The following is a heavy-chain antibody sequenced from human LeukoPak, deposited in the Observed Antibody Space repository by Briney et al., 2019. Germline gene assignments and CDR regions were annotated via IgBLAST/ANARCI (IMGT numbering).Heavy chain of an antibody. CDR3: ARGGTFYRRTLLNYFDY. CDR1: GGTFSSYA. J-gene: IGHJ4*02. CDR2: IIPISGTA. D-gene: IGHD1-14*01. V-gene: IGHV1-69*05. Sequence: SVKVSCKASGGTFSSYAISWVRQAPGQGLEWMGWIIPISGTANYAQKFQGRVTFTTDESTSTAYMELTSLRSEDTAVYYCARGGTFYRRTLLNYFDYWGQGSLVTVSS.